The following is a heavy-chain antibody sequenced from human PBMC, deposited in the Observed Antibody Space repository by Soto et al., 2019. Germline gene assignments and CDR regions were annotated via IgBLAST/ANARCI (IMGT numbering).Heavy chain of an antibody. CDR1: GFTFSSYS. D-gene: IGHD3-16*01. J-gene: IGHJ5*02. CDR2: ISSSSSFI. CDR3: ARDLHDYVSFRFDP. V-gene: IGHV3-21*01. Sequence: GGSLRLSCAASGFTFSSYSMNWVRQAPGKGLEWVSSISSSSSFIYYADSLKGRFTISRDNAKNSLYLQMNSLRAEDTAVYFCARDLHDYVSFRFDPWGQGTLVTVSS.